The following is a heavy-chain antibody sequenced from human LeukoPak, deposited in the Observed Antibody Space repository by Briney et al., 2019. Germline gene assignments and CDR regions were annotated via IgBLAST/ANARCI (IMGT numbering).Heavy chain of an antibody. CDR2: IIPILGIA. CDR1: GGTFSSYA. CDR3: ARGVGFLEYSYYYMDV. V-gene: IGHV1-69*04. D-gene: IGHD3-3*02. J-gene: IGHJ6*03. Sequence: ASVKVSCKASGGTFSSYAISWVRQAPGQGLEWMGRIIPILGIANYAQKFQGRVTITADKSTSTAYMELSSLRSEDTAVYYCARGVGFLEYSYYYMDVWGKGTTVTVSS.